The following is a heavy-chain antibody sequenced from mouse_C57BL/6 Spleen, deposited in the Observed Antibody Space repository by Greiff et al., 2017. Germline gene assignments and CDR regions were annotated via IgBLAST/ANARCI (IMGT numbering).Heavy chain of an antibody. CDR2: INPNNGGT. Sequence: DVQLQQSGPELVKPGASVKISCKASGYTFTDYYMNWVKQSHGKSLEWIGDINPNNGGTSYNQKFKGKATLTVDKSSSTAYMELRSLTSEDSAVYYCARGDITTVVATDYAMDYWGQGTSVTVSS. V-gene: IGHV1-26*01. CDR3: ARGDITTVVATDYAMDY. J-gene: IGHJ4*01. D-gene: IGHD1-1*01. CDR1: GYTFTDYY.